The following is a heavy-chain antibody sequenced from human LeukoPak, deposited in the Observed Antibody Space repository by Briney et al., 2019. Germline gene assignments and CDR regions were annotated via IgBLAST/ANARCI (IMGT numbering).Heavy chain of an antibody. Sequence: GGSLRLSCAASGFTFSDYYMSWIRQAPGKGLEWVSYISSSSSYTNYADTVKGRFTISRDNAKNSLYLQMNSLRAEDTAVYYCARDVSGYYGSGSYHDYWGQGTLVTVSS. CDR3: ARDVSGYYGSGSYHDY. V-gene: IGHV3-11*06. CDR1: GFTFSDYY. D-gene: IGHD3-10*01. CDR2: ISSSSSYT. J-gene: IGHJ4*02.